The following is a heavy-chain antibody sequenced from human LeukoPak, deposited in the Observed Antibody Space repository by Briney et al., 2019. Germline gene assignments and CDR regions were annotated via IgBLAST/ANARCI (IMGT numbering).Heavy chain of an antibody. J-gene: IGHJ5*02. CDR2: INAGNGNT. CDR3: ARVGTIFGVTSRYWFDP. CDR1: GYTFTGYY. Sequence: GASVKVSCKASGYTFTGYYMHWVRQAPGQRLEWMGWINAGNGNTKYSQKFQGRVTITRDTSASTAYMELSSLRSEDTAVYYCARVGTIFGVTSRYWFDPWGQGTLVTVSS. D-gene: IGHD3-3*01. V-gene: IGHV1-3*01.